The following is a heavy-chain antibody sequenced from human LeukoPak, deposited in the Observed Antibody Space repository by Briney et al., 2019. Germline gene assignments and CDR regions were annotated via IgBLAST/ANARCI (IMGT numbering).Heavy chain of an antibody. Sequence: GGSLRLSCAASGFTFSSYWMSWVRQAPGKGREWVANIKQDGSEKYYVDSVKGRFTISRDHAKNSLYLQMNSLRAEDTAVYYCARYVPSEDHWFDPWGQGTLVTVSS. CDR2: IKQDGSEK. D-gene: IGHD3-16*01. J-gene: IGHJ5*02. CDR1: GFTFSSYW. V-gene: IGHV3-7*01. CDR3: ARYVPSEDHWFDP.